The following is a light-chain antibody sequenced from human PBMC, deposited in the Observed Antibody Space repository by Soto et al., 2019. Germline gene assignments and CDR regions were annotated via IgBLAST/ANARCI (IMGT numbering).Light chain of an antibody. CDR1: SSNIGSNT. J-gene: IGLJ1*01. CDR2: SHN. Sequence: QSVLTQPPSASGTPGQRVTISCSGSSSNIGSNTVNWYQQLPGTAPKILIYSHNQRPSGVPDRFSVAKSGTSAALAISGLQSEDEADDYCATWDDSLDGYVFGTGTKVTVL. CDR3: ATWDDSLDGYV. V-gene: IGLV1-44*01.